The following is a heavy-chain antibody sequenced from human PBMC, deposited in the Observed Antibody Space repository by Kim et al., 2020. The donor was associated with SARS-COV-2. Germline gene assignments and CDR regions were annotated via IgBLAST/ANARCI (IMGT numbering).Heavy chain of an antibody. CDR3: ARGGSGYDSSGYYGDPDY. CDR1: GFTFSSYG. Sequence: GGSLRLSCAASGFTFSSYGMHWVRQAPGKGLEWVAVIWYDGSNKYYADSVKGRFTISRDNSKNTLYLQMNSLRAEDTAVYYCARGGSGYDSSGYYGDPDYWGQGTLVTVSS. V-gene: IGHV3-33*01. D-gene: IGHD3-22*01. J-gene: IGHJ4*02. CDR2: IWYDGSNK.